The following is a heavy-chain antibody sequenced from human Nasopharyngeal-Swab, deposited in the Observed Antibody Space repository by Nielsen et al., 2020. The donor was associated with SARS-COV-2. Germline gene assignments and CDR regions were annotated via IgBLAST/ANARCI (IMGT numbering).Heavy chain of an antibody. J-gene: IGHJ4*02. CDR1: GFTFSDYY. CDR3: AREDTDYYDSSGYFDY. V-gene: IGHV3-11*01. Sequence: GESLKISCAASGFTFSDYYMSWIRQAPGKGLEWVSYISSSGSTIYYADSVKGRFTISRDNAKNSLYLQMNSLRAEDTAVYYCAREDTDYYDSSGYFDYWGQGTLDTVSS. CDR2: ISSSGSTI. D-gene: IGHD3-22*01.